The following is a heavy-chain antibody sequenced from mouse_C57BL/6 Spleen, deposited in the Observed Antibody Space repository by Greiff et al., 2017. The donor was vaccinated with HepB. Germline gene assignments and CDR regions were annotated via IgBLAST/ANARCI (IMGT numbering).Heavy chain of an antibody. CDR1: GYAFSSSW. V-gene: IGHV1-82*01. J-gene: IGHJ3*01. CDR2: IYPGDGDT. Sequence: VQLQQSGPELVKPGASVKISCKASGYAFSSSWMNWVKQRPGKGLEWIGRIYPGDGDTNYNGKFKGKATLTADKSSSTAHMQLSSLTSEDSAVYFCASGGAWFAYWGQGTLVTVSA. CDR3: ASGGAWFAY.